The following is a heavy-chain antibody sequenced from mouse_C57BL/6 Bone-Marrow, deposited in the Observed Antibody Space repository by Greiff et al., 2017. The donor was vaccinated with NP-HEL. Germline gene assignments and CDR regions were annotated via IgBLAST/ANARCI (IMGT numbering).Heavy chain of an antibody. CDR2: IDPSDSYT. D-gene: IGHD1-1*01. CDR1: GYTFTSYW. CDR3: ARESVGSRISAWFAY. Sequence: QVQLKQPGAELVMPGASVKLSCKASGYTFTSYWMHWVKQRPGQGLEWIGEIDPSDSYTNYNQKFKGKSTLTVDKSSSTAYMQLSSLTSEDSAVYYCARESVGSRISAWFAYWGQGTLVTVSA. V-gene: IGHV1-69*01. J-gene: IGHJ3*01.